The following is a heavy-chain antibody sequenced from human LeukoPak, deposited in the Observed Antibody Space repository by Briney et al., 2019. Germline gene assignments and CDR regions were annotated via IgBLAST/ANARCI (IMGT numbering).Heavy chain of an antibody. CDR2: ISYDGSNK. J-gene: IGHJ4*02. V-gene: IGHV3-30-3*01. D-gene: IGHD1-26*01. Sequence: GRSLRLSCAASGFTFSSYAMHWVRQAPGKGLEWVAVISYDGSNKYYADSVKGRFTISRDNSKNTLYLQMNSLRAEDTAVYYCARGMYSGSYTGYFDYWGQGTLVTVSS. CDR1: GFTFSSYA. CDR3: ARGMYSGSYTGYFDY.